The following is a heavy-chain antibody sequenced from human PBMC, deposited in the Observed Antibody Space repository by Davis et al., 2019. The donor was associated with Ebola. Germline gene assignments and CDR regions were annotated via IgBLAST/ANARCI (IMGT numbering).Heavy chain of an antibody. CDR2: ISYDGSNK. Sequence: GGSLRLSCAASGFTFSSYGMHWVRQAPGKGLEWVAVISYDGSNKYYADSVKGRFTISRDNAKNSLYLQMNSLRAEDTAVYYCARRLSTGSYYYYYGMDVWGQGTTVTVSS. CDR3: ARRLSTGSYYYYYGMDV. CDR1: GFTFSSYG. J-gene: IGHJ6*02. D-gene: IGHD4-17*01. V-gene: IGHV3-30*03.